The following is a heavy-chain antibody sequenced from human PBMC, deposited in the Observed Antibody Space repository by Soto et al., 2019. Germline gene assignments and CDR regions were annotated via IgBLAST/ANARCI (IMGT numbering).Heavy chain of an antibody. CDR1: GFTFSSYS. J-gene: IGHJ4*02. CDR3: AGGVPGYSRRGFDY. Sequence: EVQLVESGGGLVQPGGSLRLSCAASGFTFSSYSMNWVRQAPGKGLEWVSYISSSSSTIYYADSVKGRFTISRDNAKNSMYLQKNSLRDEDMAVYYCAGGVPGYSRRGFDYWGQGTLVTVSS. V-gene: IGHV3-48*02. D-gene: IGHD6-13*01. CDR2: ISSSSSTI.